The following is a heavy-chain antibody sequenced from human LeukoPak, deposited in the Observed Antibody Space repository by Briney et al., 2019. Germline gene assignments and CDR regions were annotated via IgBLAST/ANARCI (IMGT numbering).Heavy chain of an antibody. Sequence: SETLSLTCTVSGGSVSSTEFYWGWIRQPPGKGLQWTGNIYYTGSTYYNPSLNSRVTMSVDTSQNRFSLKMTSVTAADTAVYYCARLSKGRYFDYIFDYWGQGTLVTVSS. CDR2: IYYTGST. D-gene: IGHD3-9*01. V-gene: IGHV4-39*01. CDR3: ARLSKGRYFDYIFDY. CDR1: GGSVSSTEFY. J-gene: IGHJ4*02.